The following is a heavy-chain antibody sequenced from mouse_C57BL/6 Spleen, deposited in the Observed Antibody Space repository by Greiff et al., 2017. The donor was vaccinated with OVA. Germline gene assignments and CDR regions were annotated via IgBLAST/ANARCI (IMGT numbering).Heavy chain of an antibody. D-gene: IGHD2-2*01. CDR1: GFTFSSYA. Sequence: EVQGVESGGGLVKPGGSLKLSCAASGFTFSSYAMSWVRQTPEKRLEWVATISDGGSYTYYPDNVKGRFTISRDNAKNNLYLQMSHLKSEDTAMYYCARDLGYDYYYAMDYWGQGTSVTVSS. V-gene: IGHV5-4*01. CDR3: ARDLGYDYYYAMDY. J-gene: IGHJ4*01. CDR2: ISDGGSYT.